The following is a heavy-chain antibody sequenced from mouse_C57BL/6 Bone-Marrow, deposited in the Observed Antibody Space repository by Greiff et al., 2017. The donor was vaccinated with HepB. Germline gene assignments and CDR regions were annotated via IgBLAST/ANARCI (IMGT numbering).Heavy chain of an antibody. CDR1: GYSITSGYY. Sequence: EVQLVESGPGLVKPSQSLSLTCSVTGYSITSGYYWNWIRQFPGNKLEWMGYISYDGSNNYNPSLKNRISITRDTSKNQFFLKLNSVTTEDTATYYCARRGDWEGFAYWGQGTLVTVSA. D-gene: IGHD4-1*01. J-gene: IGHJ3*01. V-gene: IGHV3-6*01. CDR3: ARRGDWEGFAY. CDR2: ISYDGSN.